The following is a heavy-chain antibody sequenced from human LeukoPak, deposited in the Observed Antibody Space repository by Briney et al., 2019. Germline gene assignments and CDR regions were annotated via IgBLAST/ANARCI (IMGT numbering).Heavy chain of an antibody. CDR1: GSTFSSYA. CDR3: ARTKNPYCSSTSCYYYFDY. J-gene: IGHJ4*02. V-gene: IGHV3-30-3*01. Sequence: PGGSLRLSCAASGSTFSSYAMHWVRQAPGKGLEWVAVISYDGSNKYYADSVKGRFTISRDNSKNTLYLQMNSLRAEDTAVYYCARTKNPYCSSTSCYYYFDYWGQGTLVTVSS. D-gene: IGHD2-2*01. CDR2: ISYDGSNK.